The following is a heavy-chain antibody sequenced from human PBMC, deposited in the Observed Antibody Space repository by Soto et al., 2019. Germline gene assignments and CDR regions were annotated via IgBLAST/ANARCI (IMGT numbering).Heavy chain of an antibody. J-gene: IGHJ4*02. V-gene: IGHV3-30*18. Sequence: QVQLVESGGGVVQPGRSLRLSCAASGFTFSSYGMHWVRQAPGKGLEWVAVISYDGSNKYYADSVKGRFTISRDNSKNTLYLQMNSLRAEDTAVYYCAKDPDHGGYWGQGTLVTVSS. CDR3: AKDPDHGGY. CDR2: ISYDGSNK. D-gene: IGHD3-10*01. CDR1: GFTFSSYG.